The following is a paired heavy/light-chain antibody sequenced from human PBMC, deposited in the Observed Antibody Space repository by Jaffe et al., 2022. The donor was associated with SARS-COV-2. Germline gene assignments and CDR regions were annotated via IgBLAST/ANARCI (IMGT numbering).Heavy chain of an antibody. CDR2: IKQDGSEN. V-gene: IGHV3-7*03. Sequence: EVQLVESGGGLVQPGGSLRLSCAASGFTFSSHWMSWVRQVPGKGLEWVANIKQDGSENSYVDSVRGRFTISRDNAKNSLYLQMNSLRAEDTAVYYCASLLLYYGMDVWGQGTTVTVSS. J-gene: IGHJ6*02. D-gene: IGHD1-26*01. CDR3: ASLLLYYGMDV. CDR1: GFTFSSHW.
Light chain of an antibody. V-gene: IGLV1-44*01. Sequence: QSVLTQPPSASGTPGQRVTISCSGSSSNIGSNTVNWYQQLPRTAPKLLIYNNNHRPSGVSDRFSGSKSGTSASLAISGLQSEDEADYYCATWDDSLSGWVFGGGTKLTVL. CDR2: NNN. J-gene: IGLJ3*02. CDR1: SSNIGSNT. CDR3: ATWDDSLSGWV.